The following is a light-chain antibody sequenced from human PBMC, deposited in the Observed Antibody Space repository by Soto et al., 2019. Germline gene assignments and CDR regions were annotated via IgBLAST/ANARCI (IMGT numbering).Light chain of an antibody. CDR2: EVS. V-gene: IGLV2-14*01. J-gene: IGLJ3*02. CDR3: SSYTSSSTRV. CDR1: SSDVGGYDY. Sequence: QSALTQPASVSGSPGQSITISCTGTSSDVGGYDYVSWYQQHPGKAPKLMIYEVSNRPSGVSNRFSGSKSANTASLTISGLQAEDEADYYCSSYTSSSTRVFGGGTMLTVL.